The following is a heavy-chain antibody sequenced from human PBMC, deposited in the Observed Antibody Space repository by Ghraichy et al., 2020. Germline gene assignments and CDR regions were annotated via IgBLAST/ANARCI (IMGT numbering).Heavy chain of an antibody. CDR3: VRDATAPNFDA. J-gene: IGHJ4*02. D-gene: IGHD5-18*01. CDR2: IAKDGRQE. V-gene: IGHV3-7*01. CDR1: GFPFHVYW. Sequence: LSLTCAASGFPFHVYWMSWVRQAPGKGLEWVANIAKDGRQEYYADSLKGRFSISKDNTKNSLYLQMNSLRAEDTALYYYVRDATAPNFDAWGQGTLVTVSS.